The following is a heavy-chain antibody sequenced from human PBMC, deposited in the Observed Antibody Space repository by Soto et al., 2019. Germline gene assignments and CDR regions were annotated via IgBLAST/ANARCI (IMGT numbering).Heavy chain of an antibody. D-gene: IGHD3-9*01. J-gene: IGHJ4*02. CDR2: IDPSDSYT. CDR3: DISYYFEY. V-gene: IGHV5-10-1*01. Sequence: GESLKISCKGSGYSLTSYWISWVRQMPGKGLEWMGRIDPSDSYTNYSPSFQGHVTISADKSISTAYLQWSSLKASDTAMYYYDISYYFEYWGQGTLVTVSS. CDR1: GYSLTSYW.